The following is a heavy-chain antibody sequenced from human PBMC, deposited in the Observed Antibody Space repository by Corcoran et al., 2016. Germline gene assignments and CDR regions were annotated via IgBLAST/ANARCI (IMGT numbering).Heavy chain of an antibody. CDR3: ARRPPSSSWPQGWFDP. V-gene: IGHV4-34*01. Sequence: QLQQWGAGLLKPSETLSLTCAVYGGSFSGYYWSWIRQPPGKGLEWIGEINHSGSTNYNPSLKSRVTISVDTSKNQFSLKLGSVTAADTAVYYCARRPPSSSWPQGWFDPWGQGTLVTVSS. D-gene: IGHD6-13*01. CDR2: INHSGST. CDR1: GGSFSGYY. J-gene: IGHJ5*02.